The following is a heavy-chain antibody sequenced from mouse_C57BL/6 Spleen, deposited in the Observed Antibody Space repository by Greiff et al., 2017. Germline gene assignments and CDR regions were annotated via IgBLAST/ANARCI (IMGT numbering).Heavy chain of an antibody. CDR2: IDPSDSYT. CDR1: GYTFTSYW. J-gene: IGHJ2*01. Sequence: QVQLKQPGAELVMPGASVKLSCKASGYTFTSYWMHWVKQRPGQGLEWIGEIDPSDSYTNYNQKFKGKSTLTVDKSSSTAYMQLSSLTSEDSAVYYCARSNYVDYFDYWGQGTTLTVSS. CDR3: ARSNYVDYFDY. V-gene: IGHV1-69*01. D-gene: IGHD1-1*01.